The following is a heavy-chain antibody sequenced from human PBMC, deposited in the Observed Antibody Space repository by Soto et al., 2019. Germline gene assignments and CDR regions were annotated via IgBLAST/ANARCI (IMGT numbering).Heavy chain of an antibody. V-gene: IGHV3-23*01. Sequence: GGSLRLSCTASGFTFSNYAMSWVRQAPGKGLDYISIITGTGDNTNYADSVKGRFTISRDNSKNTLYLQMNSLRADDTAIYYCARAGYCPGTSCERGAFDYWGQGTLVTVSS. J-gene: IGHJ4*02. CDR3: ARAGYCPGTSCERGAFDY. CDR1: GFTFSNYA. CDR2: ITGTGDNT. D-gene: IGHD2-2*03.